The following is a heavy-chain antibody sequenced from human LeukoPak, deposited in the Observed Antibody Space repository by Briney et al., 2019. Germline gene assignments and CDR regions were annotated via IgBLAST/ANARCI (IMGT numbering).Heavy chain of an antibody. Sequence: SETLSLTCAVYGGSFSGYYWSWIRQPPGKGLEWIGEINHSGSTNYNPSLKSRVTMSVDTSKNQFSLKLSSVTAADTAVYYCARVTRYQLLYYYYYMDVWGKGTTVTVSS. J-gene: IGHJ6*03. CDR1: GGSFSGYY. V-gene: IGHV4-34*01. D-gene: IGHD2-2*01. CDR2: INHSGST. CDR3: ARVTRYQLLYYYYYMDV.